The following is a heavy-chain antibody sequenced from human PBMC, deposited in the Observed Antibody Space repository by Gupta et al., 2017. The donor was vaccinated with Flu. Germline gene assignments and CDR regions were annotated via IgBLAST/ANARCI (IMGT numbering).Heavy chain of an antibody. Sequence: QVQLQESGPGLVLPSETLSLTCTVSGVSISTYYWSWLRQPPGKGLEWIGYVSYSGNTDYIPSLKSRGTISLDTSKNQFSMKLTSVTAADTAVYYCATFDAFYKWNAYFEFWGQGTPVTVSS. CDR2: VSYSGNT. V-gene: IGHV4-59*01. CDR3: ATFDAFYKWNAYFEF. D-gene: IGHD1-20*01. J-gene: IGHJ4*02. CDR1: GVSISTYY.